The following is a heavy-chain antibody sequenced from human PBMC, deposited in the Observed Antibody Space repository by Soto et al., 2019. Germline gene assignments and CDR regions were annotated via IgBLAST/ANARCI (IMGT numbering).Heavy chain of an antibody. CDR2: INGNADNS. CDR1: GFSFVSYW. D-gene: IGHD5-12*01. J-gene: IGHJ3*01. Sequence: EVQLAESGGGLVLTGGSLRLSCAASGFSFVSYWMHWVRQVPGEGLAWVSRINGNADNSDYADSVKGRFTISRDNAMNRLYLQMDSLRADDTGVYYCVREGEYGGTPGAFDLWGQGTMVTVSS. V-gene: IGHV3-74*01. CDR3: VREGEYGGTPGAFDL.